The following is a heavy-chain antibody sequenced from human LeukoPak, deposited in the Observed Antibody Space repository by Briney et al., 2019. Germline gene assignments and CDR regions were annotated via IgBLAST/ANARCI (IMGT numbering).Heavy chain of an antibody. D-gene: IGHD6-25*01. V-gene: IGHV4-59*08. J-gene: IGHJ3*02. CDR1: GGSISSYY. Sequence: RSETLSLTCTVSGGSISSYYWSWIRQPQGKGLGWIGYIYYSGSTNYNPSLKSRVTISVDTSKNQFSLKLSSVTAADTAVYYCARHVKSGDAFDIWGQGTMVTVSS. CDR3: ARHVKSGDAFDI. CDR2: IYYSGST.